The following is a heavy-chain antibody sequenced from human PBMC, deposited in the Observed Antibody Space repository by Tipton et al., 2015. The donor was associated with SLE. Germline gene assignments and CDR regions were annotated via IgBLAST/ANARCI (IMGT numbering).Heavy chain of an antibody. CDR2: INHSGST. Sequence: TLSLTCAGYGGSFSGYYWSWIRQPPGKGLEWIGEINHSGSTNYNPSLKSRVTISVDTSKNQFSLKLSSVTAADTAVYYCARSNYYYYMDVWGKGTTVTVSS. CDR3: ARSNYYYYMDV. J-gene: IGHJ6*03. V-gene: IGHV4-34*01. CDR1: GGSFSGYY.